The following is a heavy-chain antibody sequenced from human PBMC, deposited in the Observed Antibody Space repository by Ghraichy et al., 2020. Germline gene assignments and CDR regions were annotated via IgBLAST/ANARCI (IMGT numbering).Heavy chain of an antibody. V-gene: IGHV4-59*01. J-gene: IGHJ6*02. CDR3: ARLGVVVVAATGVSYYYGMDV. CDR1: GGSISSYY. D-gene: IGHD2-15*01. CDR2: IYYSGST. Sequence: SQTLSLTCTVSGGSISSYYWSWIRQPPGKGLEWIGYIYYSGSTNYNPSLKSRVTISVDTSKNQFSLKLSSVTAADTAVYYCARLGVVVVAATGVSYYYGMDVWGQGTTVTVSS.